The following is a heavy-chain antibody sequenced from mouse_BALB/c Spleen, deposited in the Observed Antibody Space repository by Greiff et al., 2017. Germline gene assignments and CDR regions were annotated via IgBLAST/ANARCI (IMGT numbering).Heavy chain of an antibody. CDR2: INSNGGST. D-gene: IGHD2-1*01. CDR1: GFTFSSYG. J-gene: IGHJ2*01. Sequence: VQLKESGGGLVQPGGSLKLSCAASGFTFSSYGMSWVRQTPDKRLELVATINSNGGSTYYPDSVKGRFTISRDNAKNTLYLQMSSLKSEDTAMYYCARSGGNYEYYFDYWGQGTTLTVSS. V-gene: IGHV5-6-3*01. CDR3: ARSGGNYEYYFDY.